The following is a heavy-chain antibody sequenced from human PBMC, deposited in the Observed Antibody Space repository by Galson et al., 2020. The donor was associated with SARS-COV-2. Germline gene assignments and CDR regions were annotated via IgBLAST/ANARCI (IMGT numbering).Heavy chain of an antibody. CDR3: AKDRYSYDQEGFDY. CDR2: ISGSGGST. CDR1: GFTFIIYA. V-gene: IGHV3-23*01. J-gene: IGHJ4*02. D-gene: IGHD5-18*01. Sequence: GESLKISCAASGFTFIIYAMSWVRQAPGKGLEWVSAISGSGGSTSYADSVKGRFTISSDNSKNTLYLQMNSLRAEDTAVYYCAKDRYSYDQEGFDYWGQGTLVTVSS.